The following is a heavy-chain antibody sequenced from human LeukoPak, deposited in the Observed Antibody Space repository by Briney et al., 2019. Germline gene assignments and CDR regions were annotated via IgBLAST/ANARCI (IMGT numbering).Heavy chain of an antibody. CDR3: ARQVYPTYYYYMDV. Sequence: SETLSLTCTVSGGSISSHYWSWIRQPPGKGLEWIGNIYYSGSTNYYPSLKSRVTISIDTSKNQSSLKLSSVTAADTAVYYCARQVYPTYYYYMDVWGKGTTVTVSS. CDR1: GGSISSHY. D-gene: IGHD5/OR15-5a*01. V-gene: IGHV4-59*11. J-gene: IGHJ6*03. CDR2: IYYSGST.